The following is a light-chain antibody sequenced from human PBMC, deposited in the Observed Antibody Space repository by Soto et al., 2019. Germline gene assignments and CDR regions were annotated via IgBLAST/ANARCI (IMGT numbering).Light chain of an antibody. J-gene: IGLJ1*01. CDR1: SRDIGTYNL. Sequence: QSVLTQPASVSGSPGQSITISCTGTSRDIGTYNLVSWYQHYAGKAPKLIIYEVTKRPSGVSSRFSGSKSGNAASLTISGLQAEDEADYYCCSYAGSHTKYVFGTGTKLTVL. CDR3: CSYAGSHTKYV. CDR2: EVT. V-gene: IGLV2-23*02.